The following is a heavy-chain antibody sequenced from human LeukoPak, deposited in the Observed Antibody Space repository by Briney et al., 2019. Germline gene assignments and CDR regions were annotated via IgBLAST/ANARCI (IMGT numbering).Heavy chain of an antibody. Sequence: ASVTVSCKVSGYTLTELSMHWVRQAPGKGLEWMGGFDPEDGETIYAQKFQGRVTMTRDTSTSTVYMELSSLRSEDTAVYYCVAAARPFDYWGQGTLVTVSS. CDR1: GYTLTELS. CDR3: VAAARPFDY. CDR2: FDPEDGET. J-gene: IGHJ4*02. V-gene: IGHV1-24*01. D-gene: IGHD6-6*01.